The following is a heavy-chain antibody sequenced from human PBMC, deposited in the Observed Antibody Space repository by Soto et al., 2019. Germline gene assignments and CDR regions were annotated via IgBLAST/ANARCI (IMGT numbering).Heavy chain of an antibody. CDR1: GDAISNYY. Sequence: LQESGPRLVKPSETLSLNCSVSGDAISNYYWSWIRQTPGRGLEWIACVHESGSTDYNPSLRGRVIISLHTSKSQFSLSLRSATAADTATYYCARGTRALITSFFAYWGQGIPVTVSS. V-gene: IGHV4-59*03. D-gene: IGHD1-20*01. CDR3: ARGTRALITSFFAY. CDR2: VHESGST. J-gene: IGHJ4*02.